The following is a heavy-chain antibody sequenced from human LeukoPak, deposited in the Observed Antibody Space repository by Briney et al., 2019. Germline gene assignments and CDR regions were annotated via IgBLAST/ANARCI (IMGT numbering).Heavy chain of an antibody. J-gene: IGHJ4*02. D-gene: IGHD6-13*01. Sequence: PGGSLRLSCAASGFTFSSYWMSWVRQAPGKGLEWGANIKQDGSEKYYVDSVKGRFTISRDNARNSLYLQMNSLRAEATAVYYCAREYSSSWTFDYWGQGTLVTVSS. CDR1: GFTFSSYW. V-gene: IGHV3-7*01. CDR3: AREYSSSWTFDY. CDR2: IKQDGSEK.